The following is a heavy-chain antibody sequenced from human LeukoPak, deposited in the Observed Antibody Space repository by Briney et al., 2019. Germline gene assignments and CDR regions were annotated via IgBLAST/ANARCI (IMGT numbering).Heavy chain of an antibody. Sequence: SETLSLTCAVYGGSFSVYYWSWIRQPPGKGLEWIGEINHSGSTNYNPSLKSRVTISVDTSKNQFSLKLSSVTAADTAVYYCASPYYCSGGSCYSFWGQGTLVTVSS. CDR3: ASPYYCSGGSCYSF. J-gene: IGHJ4*02. V-gene: IGHV4-34*01. CDR2: INHSGST. D-gene: IGHD2-15*01. CDR1: GGSFSVYY.